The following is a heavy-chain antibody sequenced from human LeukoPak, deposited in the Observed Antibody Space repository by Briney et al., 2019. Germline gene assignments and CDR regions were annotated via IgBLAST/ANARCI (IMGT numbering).Heavy chain of an antibody. CDR3: ARVRDSSGYYYFGVSDY. J-gene: IGHJ4*02. V-gene: IGHV1-8*01. D-gene: IGHD3-22*01. CDR1: GYIFISYD. Sequence: ASVTVSCMASGYIFISYDINWVRQAAGQGREGMGWMNPNSGNTSYAQKFQGRVTMTRNTSISTAYMELSSLRSEDTAVYYCARVRDSSGYYYFGVSDYWGQGTLVTVSS. CDR2: MNPNSGNT.